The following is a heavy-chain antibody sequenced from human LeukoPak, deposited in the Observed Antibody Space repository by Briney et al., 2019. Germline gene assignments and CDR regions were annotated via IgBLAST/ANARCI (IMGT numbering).Heavy chain of an antibody. V-gene: IGHV3-48*01. D-gene: IGHD5-12*01. Sequence: GGSLRLSCAASGFIFSQYSMNWVRQAPGKGLEWVSHIRSSSGTFYADSVKGRFTISRDNARNSLYLQMNNLRGEDTAIYYCARDAGNSGYGCDLWGQGTLVTVSS. CDR1: GFIFSQYS. J-gene: IGHJ5*02. CDR3: ARDAGNSGYGCDL. CDR2: IRSSSGT.